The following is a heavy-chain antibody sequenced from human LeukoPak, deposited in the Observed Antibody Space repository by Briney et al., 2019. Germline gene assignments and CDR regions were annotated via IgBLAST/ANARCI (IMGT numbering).Heavy chain of an antibody. CDR3: ARGQLVGATTRYDY. Sequence: GASVKVSCKTSGYTFRSYDISWVRQATGQGLEWMGWMNPNSGNTGYAQKFQGRVTITRNTSISTAYMELSSLRSEDTAVYYCARGQLVGATTRYDYWGQGTLVTVSS. CDR1: GYTFRSYD. D-gene: IGHD1-26*01. CDR2: MNPNSGNT. V-gene: IGHV1-8*01. J-gene: IGHJ4*02.